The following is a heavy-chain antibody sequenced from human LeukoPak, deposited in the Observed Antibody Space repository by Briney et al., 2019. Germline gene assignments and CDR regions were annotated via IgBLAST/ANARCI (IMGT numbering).Heavy chain of an antibody. CDR3: ARGRVRSSSWYRKKLVWFDP. Sequence: SETLSLTCAVYGGSFSGYYWSWIRQPPGKGLEWIGEINHSGSTNYNPSLKSRVTIPVDTSKNQFSLKLSSVTAADTAVYYCARGRVRSSSWYRKKLVWFDPWGQGTLVTVSS. CDR1: GGSFSGYY. V-gene: IGHV4-34*01. D-gene: IGHD6-13*01. J-gene: IGHJ5*02. CDR2: INHSGST.